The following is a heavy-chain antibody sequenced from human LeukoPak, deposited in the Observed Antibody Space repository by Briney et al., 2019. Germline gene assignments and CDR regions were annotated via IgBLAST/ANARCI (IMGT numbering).Heavy chain of an antibody. D-gene: IGHD2-2*01. CDR1: GFTFSSYS. J-gene: IGHJ6*03. CDR3: ARDETYCSSTSCTPYMDV. V-gene: IGHV3-48*01. Sequence: PGGSLRLSCAASGFTFSSYSMNWVRQAPGKGLGWVSYIGSSSSTIYYADSVKGRFTISRDNAKNSLYLQMNSLRAEDTAVYYCARDETYCSSTSCTPYMDVWGKGTTVTVSS. CDR2: IGSSSSTI.